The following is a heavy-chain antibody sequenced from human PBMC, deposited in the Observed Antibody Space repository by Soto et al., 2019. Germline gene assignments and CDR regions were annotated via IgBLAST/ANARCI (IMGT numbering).Heavy chain of an antibody. V-gene: IGHV1-8*01. J-gene: IGHJ5*02. CDR1: GYTFTSYD. CDR3: ARAHTYCSGGSCYFRFGFDP. CDR2: MNPNSGNT. D-gene: IGHD2-15*01. Sequence: QVQLVQSGAEVKKPGASVKVSCKASGYTFTSYDINWVRQATGQGLEWMGWMNPNSGNTGYAQKFQGRVTRTRNTSISKAYMELSSLRSEDKSVYYCARAHTYCSGGSCYFRFGFDPWGQGTLVTVSS.